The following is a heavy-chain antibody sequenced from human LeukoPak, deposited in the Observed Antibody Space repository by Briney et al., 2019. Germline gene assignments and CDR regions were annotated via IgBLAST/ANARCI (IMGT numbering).Heavy chain of an antibody. CDR2: IYSSGST. Sequence: SETLSLTCTVSGGSISSYYWSWMRQPPGKGLEWIGYIYSSGSTNYNPSLKSRVTISVDTSKNQFSLKLSSVTAADTAVYYCARGVYSSAWSYDYWGQGTLVTVST. CDR1: GGSISSYY. V-gene: IGHV4-59*01. J-gene: IGHJ4*02. D-gene: IGHD6-19*01. CDR3: ARGVYSSAWSYDY.